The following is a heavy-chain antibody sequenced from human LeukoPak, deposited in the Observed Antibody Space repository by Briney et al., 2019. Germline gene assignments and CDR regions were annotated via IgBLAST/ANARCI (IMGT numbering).Heavy chain of an antibody. CDR1: GFTFSSYA. D-gene: IGHD3-16*01. CDR3: AKDRARLRSYGMDV. V-gene: IGHV3-23*01. CDR2: ISGSGGST. J-gene: IGHJ6*02. Sequence: GGSLRLSCAPSGFTFSSYAMSWVRHAPGEGLEWVSAISGSGGSTYYAASVKGRFTISRDNSKNTLYLQMDSLRAEDTAVYYCAKDRARLRSYGMDVWGQGTTVTVSS.